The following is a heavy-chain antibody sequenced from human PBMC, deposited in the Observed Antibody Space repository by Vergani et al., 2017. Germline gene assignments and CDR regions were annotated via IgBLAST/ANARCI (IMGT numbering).Heavy chain of an antibody. V-gene: IGHV3-23*01. J-gene: IGHJ3*02. D-gene: IGHD3-9*01. CDR2: ISGSGGST. CDR3: AKVRRDILTGYYSGYAFDI. Sequence: EVQLLESGGGLVQPGGSLRLSCAASGFTFSSYAMSWVRQAPGKGLEWVSAISGSGGSTYYADSVKGRFTISRDNSKNTLYLQMNSLRAVDTAVYYCAKVRRDILTGYYSGYAFDIWGQGTMVTVSS. CDR1: GFTFSSYA.